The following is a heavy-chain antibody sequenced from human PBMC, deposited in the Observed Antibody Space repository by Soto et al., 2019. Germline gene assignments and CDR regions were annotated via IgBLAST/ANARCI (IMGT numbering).Heavy chain of an antibody. Sequence: PGGSLRLSCAASGFTFSSYAISWVRQAPGKGLEWVSAISGSGGSTYYADSVKGRFTISRDNSKNTLYLQMNSLRAEDTAVYYCAKAHDILTGYYILHYFDYWGQGT. V-gene: IGHV3-23*01. J-gene: IGHJ4*02. CDR2: ISGSGGST. CDR1: GFTFSSYA. CDR3: AKAHDILTGYYILHYFDY. D-gene: IGHD3-9*01.